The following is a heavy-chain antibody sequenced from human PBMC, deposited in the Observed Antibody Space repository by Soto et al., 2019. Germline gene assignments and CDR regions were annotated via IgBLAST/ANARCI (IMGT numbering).Heavy chain of an antibody. Sequence: QVQLQESGPGLVKPSETLSLTCTVSGGSISSYYWSWIRQPPGKGLEWIGYIYYSGSTNYNPSLKSRVTISVDTSKNQFSLKLSSVTAADTAVYYCARGGYSYGYVVGWFDPWGQGTLVTVSS. J-gene: IGHJ5*02. CDR2: IYYSGST. CDR1: GGSISSYY. D-gene: IGHD5-18*01. CDR3: ARGGYSYGYVVGWFDP. V-gene: IGHV4-59*01.